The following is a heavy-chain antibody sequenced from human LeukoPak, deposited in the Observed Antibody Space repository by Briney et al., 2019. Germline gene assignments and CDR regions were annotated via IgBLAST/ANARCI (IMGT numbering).Heavy chain of an antibody. D-gene: IGHD6-19*01. Sequence: GGSLRLSCAASGFTFRSNWMNWVRQAPGKGLEWVAHVQPDGSAKIYADSVKGRFTISRDNAKDSVYLQMNSLRVEDTAVYYCARDFFGWSSLGHWGQGTLVTDSS. CDR2: VQPDGSAK. CDR1: GFTFRSNW. CDR3: ARDFFGWSSLGH. V-gene: IGHV3-7*01. J-gene: IGHJ1*01.